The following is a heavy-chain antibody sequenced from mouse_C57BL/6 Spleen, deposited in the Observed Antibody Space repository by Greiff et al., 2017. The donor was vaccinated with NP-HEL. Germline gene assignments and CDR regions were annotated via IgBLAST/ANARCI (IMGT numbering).Heavy chain of an antibody. J-gene: IGHJ4*01. CDR3: ARTQSFDYNYAMDY. CDR1: GFTFSDYG. Sequence: DVMLVESGGGLVKPGGSLKLSCAASGFTFSDYGMHWVRQAPEKGLEWVAYISSGSSTIYYADTVKGRFTISRDNAKNTLFLQMTSLRSEDTAMYYCARTQSFDYNYAMDYWGQGTSVTVSA. CDR2: ISSGSSTI. V-gene: IGHV5-17*01. D-gene: IGHD2-4*01.